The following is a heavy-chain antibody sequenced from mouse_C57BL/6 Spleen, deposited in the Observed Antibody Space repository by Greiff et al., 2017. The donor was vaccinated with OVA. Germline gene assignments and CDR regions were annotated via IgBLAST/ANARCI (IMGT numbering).Heavy chain of an antibody. CDR1: GYTFTGYW. D-gene: IGHD2-2*01. CDR2: ILPGSGST. CDR3: ARRRLRRRAFAY. J-gene: IGHJ3*01. Sequence: VHLVESGAELMKPGASVKLSCKATGYTFTGYWIEWVKQRPGHGLEWIGEILPGSGSTNYNEKFKGKATFTADTSSNTAYMQLSSLTTEDSAIYYCARRRLRRRAFAYWGQGTLVTVSA. V-gene: IGHV1-9*01.